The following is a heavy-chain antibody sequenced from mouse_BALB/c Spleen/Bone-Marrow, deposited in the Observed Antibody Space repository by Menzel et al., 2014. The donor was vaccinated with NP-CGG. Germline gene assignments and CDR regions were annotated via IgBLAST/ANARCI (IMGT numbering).Heavy chain of an antibody. J-gene: IGHJ3*01. Sequence: DVMLVESGGGLVKPGGSLKLSCAASGFTFSSYAMSWVRQTPEKRLEWVATINSGGSYTYYPDSVKGRFAISRDNAKNTLYLQMSSLRSEDTAMYYCASFDGYYEFSYWGQGTLVTVSA. V-gene: IGHV5-9-1*01. CDR3: ASFDGYYEFSY. D-gene: IGHD2-3*01. CDR2: INSGGSYT. CDR1: GFTFSSYA.